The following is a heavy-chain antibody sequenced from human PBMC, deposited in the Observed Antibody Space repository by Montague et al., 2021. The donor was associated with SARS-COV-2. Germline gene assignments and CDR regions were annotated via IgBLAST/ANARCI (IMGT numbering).Heavy chain of an antibody. CDR1: GDSMSSNNW. Sequence: SETLSLTCAVSGDSMSSNNWWTWVRQSPGKGLEWIGEIHHIVGTNSNPSLKSRVSISVVKSRNQFSLNLNSVTAADTAFYYCATVFGGCSATSCYLYNWGRGILVTVSS. J-gene: IGHJ4*02. CDR3: ATVFGGCSATSCYLYN. CDR2: IHHIVGT. V-gene: IGHV4-4*02. D-gene: IGHD2-2*01.